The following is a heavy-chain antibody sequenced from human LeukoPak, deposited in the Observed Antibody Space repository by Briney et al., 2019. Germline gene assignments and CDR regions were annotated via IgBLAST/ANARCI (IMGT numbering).Heavy chain of an antibody. D-gene: IGHD3-10*01. V-gene: IGHV1-18*01. CDR3: ARDRSEGYYGSGSYIFDY. CDR1: GYTFTSYG. Sequence: ASVKVSCKASGYTFTSYGISWVRQAPGQGFEWVGWISAYNGNTNYAQKLQGRVTITTDTSTSTAYMELRSLRSDDTAVYYCARDRSEGYYGSGSYIFDYWGQGTLVTVSS. CDR2: ISAYNGNT. J-gene: IGHJ4*02.